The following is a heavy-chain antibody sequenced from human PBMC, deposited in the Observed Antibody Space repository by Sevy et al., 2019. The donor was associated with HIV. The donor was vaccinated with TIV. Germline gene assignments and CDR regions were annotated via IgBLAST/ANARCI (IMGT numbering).Heavy chain of an antibody. CDR1: GGSISSYD. CDR3: ARVGVDGSGSYYYENWFDP. Sequence: SETLSLTCTVSGGSISSYDWSWIRQPPGKGLEWIGYIYYSGSTNYNPSLKSRVTISVVTCKNQFSLKPSSVTAADTAVYYCARVGVDGSGSYYYENWFDPWGQGTLVTVSS. CDR2: IYYSGST. D-gene: IGHD3-10*01. J-gene: IGHJ5*02. V-gene: IGHV4-59*01.